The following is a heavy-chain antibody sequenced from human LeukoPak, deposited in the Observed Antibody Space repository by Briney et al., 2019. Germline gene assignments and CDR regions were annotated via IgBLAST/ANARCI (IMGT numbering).Heavy chain of an antibody. Sequence: PGGSLRLSCAASGFTFSRYWIHWVRQAPGEGLEWVSRINPDGSTTTYADSVKGRFTISRDNAKNTVYLQMNSLRAEDTALYHCVRVLSGSWDWFDPWGQGTLVTVSS. CDR3: VRVLSGSWDWFDP. J-gene: IGHJ5*02. CDR1: GFTFSRYW. D-gene: IGHD3-22*01. CDR2: INPDGSTT. V-gene: IGHV3-74*01.